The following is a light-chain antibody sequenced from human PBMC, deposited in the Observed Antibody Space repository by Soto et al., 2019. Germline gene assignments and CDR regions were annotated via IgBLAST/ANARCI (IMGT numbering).Light chain of an antibody. J-gene: IGKJ1*01. CDR3: QQYNNWPPWT. V-gene: IGKV3-15*01. CDR1: QSVSNN. CDR2: GAS. Sequence: EIVMTQSPATLSMSPGERATLSCRASQSVSNNLDWYQQKPGQAPRLLIYGASTRATGIPARFSGSGSGTEFTLTISSLQSEDFAVYYCQQYNNWPPWTCGQGTKVDIK.